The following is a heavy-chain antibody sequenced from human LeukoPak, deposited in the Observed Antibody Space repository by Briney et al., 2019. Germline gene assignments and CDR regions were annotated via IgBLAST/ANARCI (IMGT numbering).Heavy chain of an antibody. CDR1: GYTLTELS. D-gene: IGHD3-10*01. J-gene: IGHJ6*02. V-gene: IGHV1-24*01. CDR3: ATPLGHGSAWIDYYYGMDV. CDR2: FDPEDGET. Sequence: GASVKVSCKVSGYTLTELSMHWVRQAPGKGLEWMGGFDPEDGETIYAQKFQGRVTMTEDTSTDTAYMELSSLRSEDTAVYYCATPLGHGSAWIDYYYGMDVWGQGTTVTVSS.